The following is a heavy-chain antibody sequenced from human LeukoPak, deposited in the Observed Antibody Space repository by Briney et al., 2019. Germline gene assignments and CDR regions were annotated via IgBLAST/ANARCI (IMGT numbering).Heavy chain of an antibody. CDR3: ARDWGVQLWLDAFDI. D-gene: IGHD5-18*01. V-gene: IGHV4-30-4*01. Sequence: PSQTLSLTCTVSGGSISSGDYYWSWLRQPPGKGLEWIGYIYYSGSTYYNPSLKSRVTISVDTSKNQFSLKLSSVTAADTAVYYCARDWGVQLWLDAFDIWGQGTMVTVSS. CDR1: GGSISSGDYY. CDR2: IYYSGST. J-gene: IGHJ3*02.